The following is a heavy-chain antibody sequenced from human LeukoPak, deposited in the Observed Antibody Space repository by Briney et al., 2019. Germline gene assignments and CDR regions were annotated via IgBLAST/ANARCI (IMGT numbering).Heavy chain of an antibody. Sequence: SETLSLTCTVSGVSISSNSYYWGWIRQPPGTGLEWIGSIYYSGSTYYNPSLKSRVTISVDTSKNQFSLKLSSVTAADTAVYYCARAGYCSGGSCYEFDPWGQGTLVTVSS. CDR2: IYYSGST. J-gene: IGHJ5*02. CDR3: ARAGYCSGGSCYEFDP. CDR1: GVSISSNSYY. V-gene: IGHV4-39*01. D-gene: IGHD2-15*01.